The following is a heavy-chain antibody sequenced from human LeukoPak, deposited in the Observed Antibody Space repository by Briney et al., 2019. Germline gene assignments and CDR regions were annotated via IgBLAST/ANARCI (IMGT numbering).Heavy chain of an antibody. Sequence: SETLSLTCTVSGGSISSGSYYWSWIRQPPGKGLEWIGSIYYSGSTYYNPSLRSRVTISVDTSKNQFSLKVSSVTAADTAMYYCARRQRFLEDYYYLDVWGKGTTVTVSS. CDR2: IYYSGST. CDR1: GGSISSGSYY. CDR3: ARRQRFLEDYYYLDV. J-gene: IGHJ6*03. V-gene: IGHV4-39*01. D-gene: IGHD3-3*01.